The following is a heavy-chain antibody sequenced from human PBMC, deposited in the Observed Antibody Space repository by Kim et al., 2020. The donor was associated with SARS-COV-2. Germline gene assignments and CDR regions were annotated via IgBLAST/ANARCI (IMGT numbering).Heavy chain of an antibody. Sequence: AASVKGRFTISRDDSKSIAYLQMNSLKTEDTAVYYCTRDHVEIWGWFDPWGQGTLVTVSS. V-gene: IGHV3-49*02. CDR3: TRDHVEIWGWFDP. J-gene: IGHJ5*02. D-gene: IGHD3-10*01.